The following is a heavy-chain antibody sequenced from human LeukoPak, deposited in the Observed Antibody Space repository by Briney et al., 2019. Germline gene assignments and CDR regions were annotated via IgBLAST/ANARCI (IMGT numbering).Heavy chain of an antibody. Sequence: SETLSLTCTVSGGSISSSSYYWGWIRQPPGKGLEWIGSIYYSGSTYYNPSLKSRVTISVDTSKNQFSLKPSSVTAADTAVYYCARHSRQWGGDYWGQGTLVTVSS. CDR1: GGSISSSSYY. V-gene: IGHV4-39*01. CDR2: IYYSGST. CDR3: ARHSRQWGGDY. D-gene: IGHD1-26*01. J-gene: IGHJ4*02.